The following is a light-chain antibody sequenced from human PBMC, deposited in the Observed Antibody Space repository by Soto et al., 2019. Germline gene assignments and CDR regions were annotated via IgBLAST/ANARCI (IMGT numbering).Light chain of an antibody. V-gene: IGKV3-20*01. CDR1: QSVSSSY. CDR2: GAS. J-gene: IGKJ2*01. Sequence: EIVLTQSPGTLSLSPGERATLSCRASQSVSSSYLAWYQQKCGQAPRLLIYGASTRATGIPDRFSGGGSGTDFTLTISRLEPEDFAVYYCQQYDSSPKMYTFGQGTKLEIK. CDR3: QQYDSSPKMYT.